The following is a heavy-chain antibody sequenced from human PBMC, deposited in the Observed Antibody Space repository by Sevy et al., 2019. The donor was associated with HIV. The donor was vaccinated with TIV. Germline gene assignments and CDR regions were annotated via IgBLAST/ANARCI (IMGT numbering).Heavy chain of an antibody. D-gene: IGHD6-6*01. Sequence: GGSLRLSFAASGFTFSDAAMHSVRQASGKGLQCLGRMRSKANTFATAYAAPAKGRFTISRDDSKNTAYLHMSSLRTEDTAIYYCTFSSDYYKYGWDVWGQGTTVTVSS. CDR2: MRSKANTFAT. V-gene: IGHV3-73*01. CDR3: TFSSDYYKYGWDV. CDR1: GFTFSDAA. J-gene: IGHJ6*02.